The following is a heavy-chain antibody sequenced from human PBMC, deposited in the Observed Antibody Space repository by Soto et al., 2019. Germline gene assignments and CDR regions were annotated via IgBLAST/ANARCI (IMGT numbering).Heavy chain of an antibody. Sequence: ASVKVCCKASGYTFTSYYRHWVRQAPGQGLEWMGIINPSGGSTSYAQKFQGRVTMTRDTSTSTVYMELSSLRSEDTAVYYCARDQGRGYSYGFDYNWFDPWGQGTLVTVSS. D-gene: IGHD5-18*01. CDR1: GYTFTSYY. CDR3: ARDQGRGYSYGFDYNWFDP. V-gene: IGHV1-46*01. J-gene: IGHJ5*02. CDR2: INPSGGST.